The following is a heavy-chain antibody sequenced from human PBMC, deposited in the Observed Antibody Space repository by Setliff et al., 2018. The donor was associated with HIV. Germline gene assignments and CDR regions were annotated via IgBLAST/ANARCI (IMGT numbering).Heavy chain of an antibody. D-gene: IGHD3-10*01. J-gene: IGHJ6*03. CDR1: GGSISSNTW. CDR3: ARDRVVRGVITTYYYMDV. V-gene: IGHV4-4*02. CDR2: ISHSGST. Sequence: SETLSLTCAVSGGSISSNTWWSWVRQPPGKGLEWIVEISHSGSTNYNPSLKSRVTISVDKSKNQFSLRLSSVTAADTAVYYCARDRVVRGVITTYYYMDVWGKGTTVTVSS.